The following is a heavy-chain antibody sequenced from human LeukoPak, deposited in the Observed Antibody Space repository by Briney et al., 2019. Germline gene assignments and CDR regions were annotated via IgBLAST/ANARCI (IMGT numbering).Heavy chain of an antibody. CDR2: INPSSGGT. V-gene: IGHV1-2*02. Sequence: GASVKDSCKASGYTFTDYYMHWVRQAPGKGLEWMGWINPSSGGTNYAQKFQGRVTMTRDTSINIDYMELSSLRSDDTAVYYCARDLNGGNSAWGQGTLVTVSS. CDR1: GYTFTDYY. D-gene: IGHD4-23*01. CDR3: ARDLNGGNSA. J-gene: IGHJ5*02.